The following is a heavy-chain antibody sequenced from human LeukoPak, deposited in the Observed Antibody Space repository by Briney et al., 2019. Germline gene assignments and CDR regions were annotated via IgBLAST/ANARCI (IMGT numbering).Heavy chain of an antibody. V-gene: IGHV3-30*04. J-gene: IGHJ4*02. D-gene: IGHD3-22*01. Sequence: GGSLRLSCAASGFTFRSYAMHWVRQAPGKGLEWVAVISYDGSNKYYADSVKGRFTISRDNSKNTLYLQMNSLRAEDTAVYYCAREGDDSSGYPTYWGQGTLVTVSS. CDR2: ISYDGSNK. CDR1: GFTFRSYA. CDR3: AREGDDSSGYPTY.